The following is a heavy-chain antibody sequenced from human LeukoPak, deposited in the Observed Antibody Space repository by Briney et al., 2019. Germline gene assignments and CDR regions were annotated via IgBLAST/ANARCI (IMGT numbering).Heavy chain of an antibody. CDR2: LHPSGTT. CDR1: GGSFSNYY. Sequence: SETLSLTCAVYGGSFSNYYCSWIRQSPGKGLEWIGELHPSGTTDYSPSLKSRVTMSIDTSKNEFSLRLSSVTAADTAVYYCARGTDRSKIGYWGQGTLVTVSS. V-gene: IGHV4-34*01. J-gene: IGHJ4*02. CDR3: ARGTDRSKIGY. D-gene: IGHD3-22*01.